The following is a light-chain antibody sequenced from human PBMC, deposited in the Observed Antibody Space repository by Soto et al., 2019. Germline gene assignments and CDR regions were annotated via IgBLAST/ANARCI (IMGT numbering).Light chain of an antibody. CDR3: SSYAGSNKFVV. CDR1: SSDVGGYNY. V-gene: IGLV2-8*01. J-gene: IGLJ2*01. Sequence: QSALTQPPSASGSPGQSVTISCTGTSSDVGGYNYVSWYQQHPGKAPKLMIYEVTKRPSGVPDRFSGSKSGNTASLTVSGLQADDEAHYYCSSYAGSNKFVVFGGGTKLAVL. CDR2: EVT.